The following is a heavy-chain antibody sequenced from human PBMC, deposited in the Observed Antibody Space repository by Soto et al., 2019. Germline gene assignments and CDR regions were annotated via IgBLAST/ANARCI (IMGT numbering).Heavy chain of an antibody. J-gene: IGHJ4*02. D-gene: IGHD3-3*01. V-gene: IGHV4-59*08. CDR3: ASVPYYDFWSGYSGTEYYFDY. Sequence: SETLSLTCTVSGGSISSYYWSWIRQPPGKGLEWIGYIYYSGSTNYNPSLKSRVTISVDTSKNQFSLKLSSVTAADTAVYYCASVPYYDFWSGYSGTEYYFDYWGQGTLVTVSS. CDR1: GGSISSYY. CDR2: IYYSGST.